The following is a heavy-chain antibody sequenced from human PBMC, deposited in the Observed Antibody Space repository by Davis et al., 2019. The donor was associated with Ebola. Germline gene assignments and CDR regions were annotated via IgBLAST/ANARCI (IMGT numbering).Heavy chain of an antibody. CDR1: GGTFSSYA. J-gene: IGHJ4*02. CDR2: IIPIFGTA. CDR3: AKDRYYDNNPLYYESEC. D-gene: IGHD3-22*01. Sequence: SVKVSCKASGGTFSSYAISWVRQAPGQGLEWMGGIIPIFGTANYAQRFQGRVTITADESRTTAYMELSSLRSEDTAVYYCAKDRYYDNNPLYYESECWGQGTLVTVSS. V-gene: IGHV1-69*13.